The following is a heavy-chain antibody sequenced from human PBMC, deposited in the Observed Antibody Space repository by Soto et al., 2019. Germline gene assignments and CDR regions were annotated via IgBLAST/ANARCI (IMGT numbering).Heavy chain of an antibody. V-gene: IGHV4-59*01. CDR1: GGSISSYY. Sequence: NPSETLSLTCTVSGGSISSYYWSWIRQPPGKGLEWIGYIYYSGSTNYNPSLKSRVTISVDTSKNQFSLKLSSVTAADTAVFYCSRWDIAVAANESAYYYYYGMDVWGQGTTVTVSS. J-gene: IGHJ6*02. D-gene: IGHD6-13*01. CDR2: IYYSGST. CDR3: SRWDIAVAANESAYYYYYGMDV.